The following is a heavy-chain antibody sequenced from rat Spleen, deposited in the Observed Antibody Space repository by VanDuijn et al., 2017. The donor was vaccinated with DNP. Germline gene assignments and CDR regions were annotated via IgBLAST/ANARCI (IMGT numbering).Heavy chain of an antibody. V-gene: IGHV5S11*01. CDR2: ISTGGGNT. Sequence: EVQLVETGGGLVQPGRSLKLSCAASGYTFSDYYMAWVRQAPAKGLEWVASISTGGGNTYYRDSVTGRFTISRDNAKSTLFLQMDSLRSEETATYYCARLYTTDYYWYFDFWGPGTMVTVSS. CDR1: GYTFSDYY. J-gene: IGHJ1*01. D-gene: IGHD1-6*01. CDR3: ARLYTTDYYWYFDF.